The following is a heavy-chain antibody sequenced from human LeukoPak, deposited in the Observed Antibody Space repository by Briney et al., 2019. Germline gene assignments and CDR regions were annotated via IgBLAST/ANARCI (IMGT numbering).Heavy chain of an antibody. CDR2: ISSSGSTI. CDR1: GFTFSDYY. D-gene: IGHD6-13*01. Sequence: GGTLRLSCAASGFTFSDYYMNWIRQAPGKGLEWVSYISSSGSTISYADSVKGRFTISRDNAKNSLYLQMNSLRAEDTAVYYCARAEAAGVTMDVWGKGTTVTVSS. CDR3: ARAEAAGVTMDV. V-gene: IGHV3-11*04. J-gene: IGHJ6*03.